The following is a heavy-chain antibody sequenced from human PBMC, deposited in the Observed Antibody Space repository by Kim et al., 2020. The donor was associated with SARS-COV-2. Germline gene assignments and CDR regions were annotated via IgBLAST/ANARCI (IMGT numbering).Heavy chain of an antibody. Sequence: SVKVSCKASGGTFSSYAISWVRQAPGQGLEWMGGIIPIFGTANYAQKFQGRVTITADGSTSTAYMELSSLRSEDTAVYYCARNLYDSSGYYSSWFDPWGQGTLVTVSS. J-gene: IGHJ5*02. D-gene: IGHD3-22*01. CDR1: GGTFSSYA. CDR3: ARNLYDSSGYYSSWFDP. CDR2: IIPIFGTA. V-gene: IGHV1-69*13.